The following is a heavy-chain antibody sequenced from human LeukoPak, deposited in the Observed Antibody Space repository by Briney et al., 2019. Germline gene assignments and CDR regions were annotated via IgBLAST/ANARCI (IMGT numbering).Heavy chain of an antibody. CDR3: ARLGSGSSQIDC. CDR2: IYPSDSDA. J-gene: IGHJ4*02. Sequence: GSSMLISCKGSGYSSTSYWNGWGRPMPEKGLEWVGIIYPSDSDARYSQSFHGQVTISADTSTTTAYLQWSMLKASAAAMYCCARLGSGSSQIDCWGQGNLVTASS. D-gene: IGHD2-15*01. V-gene: IGHV5-51*01. CDR1: GYSSTSYW.